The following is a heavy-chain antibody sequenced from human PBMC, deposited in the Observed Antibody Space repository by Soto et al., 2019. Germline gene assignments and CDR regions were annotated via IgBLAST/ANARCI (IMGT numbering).Heavy chain of an antibody. CDR3: ARDLCTNGVCYTYAFDI. V-gene: IGHV1-2*04. Sequence: ASVKASCKACGYTFTGYYMHWVRQAPGQGLEWMGWINPNSGGTNYAQKFQGWVTMTRDTSISTAYMELSRLRSDDTAVYYCARDLCTNGVCYTYAFDIWGQGTMVTVS. D-gene: IGHD2-8*01. J-gene: IGHJ3*02. CDR1: GYTFTGYY. CDR2: INPNSGGT.